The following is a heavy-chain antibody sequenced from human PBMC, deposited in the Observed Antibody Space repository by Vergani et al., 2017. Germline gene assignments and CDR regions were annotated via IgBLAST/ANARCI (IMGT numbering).Heavy chain of an antibody. CDR1: GGSISSGDHC. D-gene: IGHD6-25*01. Sequence: QVQLQESGPGVVKPSQTLSLTCAVSGGSISSGDHCWTWIRQRPGKGREWIGYIFYSGTTYDNPSLRSRLTISVDTSQNQFSLKLRSVTAADTAVYYCARVDTQVPATSHFYYMDVWGKGTTVVVSS. CDR3: ARVDTQVPATSHFYYMDV. V-gene: IGHV4-31*11. CDR2: IFYSGTT. J-gene: IGHJ6*03.